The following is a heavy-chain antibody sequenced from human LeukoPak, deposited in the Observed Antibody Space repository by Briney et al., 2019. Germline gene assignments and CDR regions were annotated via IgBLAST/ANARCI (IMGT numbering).Heavy chain of an antibody. CDR1: GFTFSTYE. J-gene: IGHJ4*02. CDR3: ARAVTSDY. CDR2: IGSSGSTI. Sequence: GGSLRLSCAASGFTFSTYEMNWVRQAPGKGLEWVSYIGSSGSTIYYAGSVKGRFTVSRDNAKNSLYLQMNSLRAEDTTFYYCARAVTSDYWGQGTLVTVSS. V-gene: IGHV3-48*03.